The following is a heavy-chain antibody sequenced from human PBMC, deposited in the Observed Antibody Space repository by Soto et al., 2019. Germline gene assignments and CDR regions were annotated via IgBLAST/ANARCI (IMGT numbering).Heavy chain of an antibody. J-gene: IGHJ6*02. CDR2: ISYDGSNK. CDR3: AKDIASYTLYYYYYGMDV. D-gene: IGHD1-26*01. V-gene: IGHV3-30*18. CDR1: GFTFSSYG. Sequence: QVQLVESGGGVVQPGRSLRLSCAASGFTFSSYGMHWVRQAPGKGLEWVAVISYDGSNKYYANSVKGRFTISRDNSKNTLYLQMNSLRAEDTAVYYCAKDIASYTLYYYYYGMDVWGQGTTVTVSS.